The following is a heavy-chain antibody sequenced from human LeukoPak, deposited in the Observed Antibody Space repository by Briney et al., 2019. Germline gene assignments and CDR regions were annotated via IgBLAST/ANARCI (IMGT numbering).Heavy chain of an antibody. CDR1: GGSISSGDYY. CDR3: ATDTCGGDCYLDAFDI. V-gene: IGHV4-30-4*01. CDR2: IYYSGST. Sequence: PSETLSLTCTVSGGSISSGDYYWSWIRQPPGKGLEWIGYIYYSGSTYYNPSLKSRVTISEDTSKNQFSLNLSSVTAADTAVYYCATDTCGGDCYLDAFDIWGQGTMVTVSS. D-gene: IGHD2-21*02. J-gene: IGHJ3*02.